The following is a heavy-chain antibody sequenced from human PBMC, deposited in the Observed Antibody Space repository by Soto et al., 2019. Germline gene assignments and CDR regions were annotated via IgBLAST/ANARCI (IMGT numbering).Heavy chain of an antibody. D-gene: IGHD6-19*01. Sequence: SGPTLVNPTATLTLTCTVSGLSLSNARMGVSWIRQPPGKALEWLAHIFSNDEKSYSTSLKSRLTISKDTSKSQVVLTMTNMDPVDTATYYCARMYSSGWYILAGYYFEYWGQGTLVTVSS. J-gene: IGHJ4*02. CDR2: IFSNDEK. CDR1: GLSLSNARMG. V-gene: IGHV2-26*01. CDR3: ARMYSSGWYILAGYYFEY.